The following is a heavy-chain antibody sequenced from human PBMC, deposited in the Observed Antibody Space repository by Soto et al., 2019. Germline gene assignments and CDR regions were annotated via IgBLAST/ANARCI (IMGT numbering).Heavy chain of an antibody. J-gene: IGHJ4*02. V-gene: IGHV1-8*01. Sequence: GASVKVSCKASGYTFTSYDINWVRQATGQRLERIRWMNPNSGNTGYAQKFQGRVTMTRNTSISTAYMELSSLRSEDMAVYYCARGVRTTVTTPSYWGQGTLVTVSS. CDR1: GYTFTSYD. D-gene: IGHD4-17*01. CDR2: MNPNSGNT. CDR3: ARGVRTTVTTPSY.